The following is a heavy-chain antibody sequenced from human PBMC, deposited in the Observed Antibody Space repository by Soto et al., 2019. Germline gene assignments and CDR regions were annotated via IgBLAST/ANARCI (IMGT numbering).Heavy chain of an antibody. D-gene: IGHD2-2*01. CDR3: AKTRDLVPVADD. CDR1: GFTFSSYS. V-gene: IGHV3-48*01. Sequence: GGSLRLSCAASGFTFSSYSMNWVRQAPGKGLEWVSYISSSSTIYYADSVKGRFTISRDNAKNSLYLQMNSLRAEDTAVYYCAKTRDLVPVADDWGQGSLVTVSS. J-gene: IGHJ4*02. CDR2: ISSSSTI.